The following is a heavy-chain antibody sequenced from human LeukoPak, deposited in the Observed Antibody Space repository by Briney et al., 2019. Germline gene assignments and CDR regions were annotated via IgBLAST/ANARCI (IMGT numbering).Heavy chain of an antibody. D-gene: IGHD3-10*01. Sequence: SETLSLTCTVSGTSISRHYWSWLRQSAGLGLESLGYISTTGSTTYNPSLEDRVPMSEDTSQNQLSLTLSSVTAADTAVYFCARQDGLWVGDLGGWFDFWGQGIQVTVSS. CDR1: GTSISRHY. J-gene: IGHJ5*01. CDR3: ARQDGLWVGDLGGWFDF. V-gene: IGHV4-4*09. CDR2: ISTTGST.